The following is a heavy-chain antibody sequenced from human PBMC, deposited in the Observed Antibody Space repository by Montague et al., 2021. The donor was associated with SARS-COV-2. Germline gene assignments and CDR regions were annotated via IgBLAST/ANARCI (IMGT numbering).Heavy chain of an antibody. CDR2: IDWDDDK. Sequence: PALVKPTQTLTLTCTFSGFSLSTSGMCVSWIRQPPGKALEWLALIDWDDDKYYSTSLKTRLTISKDTSKNQVVLTMTNMDPVDTATYYCARIRDYDILTGSYYGFDYWGQGTLVTVS. D-gene: IGHD3-9*01. V-gene: IGHV2-70*01. CDR1: GFSLSTSGMC. CDR3: ARIRDYDILTGSYYGFDY. J-gene: IGHJ4*02.